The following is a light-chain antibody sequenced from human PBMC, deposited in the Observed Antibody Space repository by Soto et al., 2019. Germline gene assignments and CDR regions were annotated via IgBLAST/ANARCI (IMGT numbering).Light chain of an antibody. V-gene: IGKV3-20*01. J-gene: IGKJ1*01. CDR3: KQYGSSPRT. Sequence: EIVLTQSPGTLSLSPGERATLSCRASQSVWNSYLAWYQQKPGQAHRLLIYGPSSRATGIHDRFSGSGSGTDFTLTIRRLEPEDFAVYYCKQYGSSPRTFGQGTKVDIK. CDR2: GPS. CDR1: QSVWNSY.